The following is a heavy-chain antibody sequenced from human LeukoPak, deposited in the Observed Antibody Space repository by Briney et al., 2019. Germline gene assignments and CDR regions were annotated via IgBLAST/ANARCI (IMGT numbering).Heavy chain of an antibody. J-gene: IGHJ4*02. CDR3: AKDLFDSSSWYTSPPDY. CDR1: GFTFSSHA. V-gene: IGHV3-23*01. D-gene: IGHD6-13*01. CDR2: ISGSGGST. Sequence: GGSLRLSCAASGFTFSSHAMSWVRQAPGKGLEWVSAISGSGGSTYYADSVKGRFTISRDNSKNTLYLQMNSLRAEDTAVYYCAKDLFDSSSWYTSPPDYWGQGTLVTVSS.